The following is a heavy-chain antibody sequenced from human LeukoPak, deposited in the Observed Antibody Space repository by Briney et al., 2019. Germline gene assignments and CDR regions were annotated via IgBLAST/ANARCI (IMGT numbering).Heavy chain of an antibody. CDR3: ARVSSYGSGSYYNPWIDF. CDR2: IKQDGNEK. D-gene: IGHD3-10*01. Sequence: GGSLRLSCAASGFTFSTYWMSWVRQAPGKGLEWVANIKQDGNEKYYVDSVKGRFAISRDNAKNSLYLQMNSLRAEDTAVYYCARVSSYGSGSYYNPWIDFWGQGTLVTVSS. J-gene: IGHJ4*02. V-gene: IGHV3-7*01. CDR1: GFTFSTYW.